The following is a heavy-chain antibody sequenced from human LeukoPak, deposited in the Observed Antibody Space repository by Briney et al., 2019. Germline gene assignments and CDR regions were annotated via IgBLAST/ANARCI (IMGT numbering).Heavy chain of an antibody. V-gene: IGHV4-34*01. CDR2: INHSGST. CDR1: GGSFSGYY. CDR3: ARGPPQGLASYYSSGMAV. Sequence: SETLSLTCAVYGGSFSGYYWSWIRQPPGKGLEWIGEINHSGSTNYNPSLKSRVTISVDTSKNQFSLKLSSVTAADTAVYYCARGPPQGLASYYSSGMAVWGKGTTVTVPS. D-gene: IGHD6-25*01. J-gene: IGHJ6*04.